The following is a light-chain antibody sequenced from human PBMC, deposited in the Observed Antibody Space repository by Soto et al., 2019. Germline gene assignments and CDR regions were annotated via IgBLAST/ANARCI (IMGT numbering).Light chain of an antibody. CDR3: QQYNSYPS. CDR2: KAS. J-gene: IGKJ4*01. CDR1: QSISSW. Sequence: DIQMTQSPSTLSASVGDRVTITCRASQSISSWLAWDQQKPGKAPKLLIYKASSLESGVPSRFSGSGSGTEFTLTISSLQPDDFATYYCQQYNSYPSFGRGHKVEIK. V-gene: IGKV1-5*03.